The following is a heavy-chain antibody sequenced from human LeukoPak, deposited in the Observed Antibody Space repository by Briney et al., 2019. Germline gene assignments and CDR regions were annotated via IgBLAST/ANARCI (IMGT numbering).Heavy chain of an antibody. CDR2: TYYRSKWYN. CDR3: ARGAVWDPGAFDV. Sequence: SQTLSFTCAISGDSVSSNSAAWNWIRQSPSRGLEWLGRTYYRSKWYNDYAVSVKSRITISPDTSKNQFSLQLKSVTPEDTAVYYCARGAVWDPGAFDVWGQGTMVTVSS. J-gene: IGHJ3*01. V-gene: IGHV6-1*01. CDR1: GDSVSSNSAA. D-gene: IGHD2-8*01.